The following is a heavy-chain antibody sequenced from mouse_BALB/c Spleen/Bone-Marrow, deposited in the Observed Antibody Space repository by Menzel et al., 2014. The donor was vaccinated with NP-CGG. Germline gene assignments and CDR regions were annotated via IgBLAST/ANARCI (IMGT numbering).Heavy chain of an antibody. V-gene: IGHV1S81*02. CDR1: GYSFTNYY. J-gene: IGHJ1*01. CDR2: INPSNGGT. Sequence: QVHLQQSGAELVKPGASVKLSCKASGYSFTNYYMYWVKRRPGQGLEWIGEINPSNGGTNFNEKFKNKATLTVDKSSSTAYMQLSSLTSEDSAVYYCTRSNYGYWYFDVWGAGTTVTVSS. CDR3: TRSNYGYWYFDV. D-gene: IGHD1-1*01.